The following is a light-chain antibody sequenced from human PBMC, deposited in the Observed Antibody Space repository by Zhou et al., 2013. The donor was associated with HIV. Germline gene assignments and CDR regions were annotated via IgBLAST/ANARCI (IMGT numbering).Light chain of an antibody. J-gene: IGKJ1*01. Sequence: DIQMTQSPSSVSASVGDRVTITCRASQSISRWLGWYQQKPGNAPKLLISTTSNLQGGVPSRFSGSGSGTDFTLTISSLQPEDSATYFCLQDYNYPRTFGQGTRVEIK. V-gene: IGKV1-12*01. CDR1: QSISRW. CDR2: TTS. CDR3: LQDYNYPRT.